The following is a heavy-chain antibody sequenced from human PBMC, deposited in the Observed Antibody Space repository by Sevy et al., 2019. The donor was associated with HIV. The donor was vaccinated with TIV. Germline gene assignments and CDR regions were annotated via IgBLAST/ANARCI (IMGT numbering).Heavy chain of an antibody. D-gene: IGHD2-8*01. CDR2: LSFGCGEI. CDR1: GFTFSKYS. J-gene: IGHJ4*02. Sequence: GGSLRRSCAASGFTFSKYSMSRVRQPPGKGLEWVSTLSFGCGEINYADSVKGRFTISRDNSKSSVYLQMNNLRPEDTAVYYCAREGCTKPHDYWGQGTLVTVSS. V-gene: IGHV3-23*01. CDR3: AREGCTKPHDY.